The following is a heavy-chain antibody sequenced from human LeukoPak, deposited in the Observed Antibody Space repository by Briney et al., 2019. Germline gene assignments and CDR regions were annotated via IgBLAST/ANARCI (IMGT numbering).Heavy chain of an antibody. D-gene: IGHD2-21*01. J-gene: IGHJ5*01. CDR3: ARGDIPDF. CDR2: IIHSGKT. V-gene: IGHV4-38-2*01. Sequence: SETLSLTCGVASYSISSGYYWGWIRQSPGKGLEWIGSIIHSGKTYYNLSLKSRVTISVDTSKNQFSLKLSSVTAADTAVYYCARGDIPDFWGQGTLVTVSS. CDR1: SYSISSGYY.